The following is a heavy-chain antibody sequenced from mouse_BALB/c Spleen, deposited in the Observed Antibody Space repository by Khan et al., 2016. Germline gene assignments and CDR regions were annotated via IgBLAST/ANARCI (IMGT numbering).Heavy chain of an antibody. D-gene: IGHD1-1*01. CDR1: GFTFTDYY. CDR3: ARNYYGSSDRYFDY. Sequence: EVELVESGGGLVQPGGSLRLSCATSGFTFTDYYMSWVSQPPGKALEWLGFIRNKANGYTTEYSASVKGRFTISRDNSQSILYLQMNTLRSKNSATYYCARNYYGSSDRYFDYWGQGTTLTVSS. J-gene: IGHJ2*01. V-gene: IGHV7-3*02. CDR2: IRNKANGYTT.